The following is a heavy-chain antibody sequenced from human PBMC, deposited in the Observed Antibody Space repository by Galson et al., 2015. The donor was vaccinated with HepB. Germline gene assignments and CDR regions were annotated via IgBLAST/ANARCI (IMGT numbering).Heavy chain of an antibody. Sequence: SVKVSCKASGYTFTSYGISWVRQAPGQGLEWMGWISAYNGNTNYAQKLQGRVTMTTDTSTSTAYMELRSLRSDDTAVYYCARDSVAGTYYYYCGMDVWGQGTTVTVSS. J-gene: IGHJ6*02. V-gene: IGHV1-18*01. CDR3: ARDSVAGTYYYYCGMDV. CDR1: GYTFTSYG. D-gene: IGHD6-19*01. CDR2: ISAYNGNT.